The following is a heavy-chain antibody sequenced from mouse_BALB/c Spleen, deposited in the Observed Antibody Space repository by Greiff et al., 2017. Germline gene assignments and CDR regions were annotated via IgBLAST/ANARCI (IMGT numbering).Heavy chain of an antibody. CDR3: ARGHYGSSSFFAY. CDR2: INPYNDGT. V-gene: IGHV1-14*01. J-gene: IGHJ3*01. D-gene: IGHD1-1*01. Sequence: VHVKQSGPELVKPGASVKMSCKASGYTFTSYVMHWVKQKPGQGLEWIGYINPYNDGTKYNEKFKGKATLTSDKSSSTAYMELSSLTSEDSAVYYCARGHYGSSSFFAYWGQGTLVTVSA. CDR1: GYTFTSYV.